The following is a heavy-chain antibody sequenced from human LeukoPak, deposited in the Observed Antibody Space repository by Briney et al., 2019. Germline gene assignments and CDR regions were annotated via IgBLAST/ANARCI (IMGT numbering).Heavy chain of an antibody. V-gene: IGHV5-51*01. CDR2: IYPGDSDT. D-gene: IGHD1-26*01. Sequence: GESLKISCKGSGYSFTSYWIGWVRQMPGKGLEWMGIIYPGDSDTRYSPSFQGQVTISADKSISTAYLQRSSLKASDTAMYYCARHGDSHSGSYCYFDYWGQGTLVTVSS. CDR1: GYSFTSYW. CDR3: ARHGDSHSGSYCYFDY. J-gene: IGHJ4*02.